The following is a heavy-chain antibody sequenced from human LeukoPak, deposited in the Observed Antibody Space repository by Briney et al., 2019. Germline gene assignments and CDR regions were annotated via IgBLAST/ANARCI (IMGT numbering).Heavy chain of an antibody. CDR3: ARAASSSWYANY. CDR1: GGSISSGGYY. Sequence: SSQTLSLTCTVSGGSISSGGYYWSWLRQHPGKGLEWIGYIYYSGSTYYSPSLKSRVTISVDTSKNQFSLKLSSVTAADTAVYYCARAASSSWYANYWGQGTLVTVSS. V-gene: IGHV4-31*03. CDR2: IYYSGST. J-gene: IGHJ4*02. D-gene: IGHD6-13*01.